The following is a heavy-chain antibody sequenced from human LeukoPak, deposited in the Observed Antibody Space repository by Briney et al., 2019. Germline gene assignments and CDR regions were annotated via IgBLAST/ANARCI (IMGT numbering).Heavy chain of an antibody. CDR3: ARGMENGDRDYYYYMDV. V-gene: IGHV3-23*01. Sequence: PGGSLRLSCAASGFTFSSYAMNWVRQAPGKGLEWVSALGGSGSNIYYADSVKGRFTISRDNSKNTLYLQMNSLRAEDTAVYYCARGMENGDRDYYYYMDVWGKGTTVTVSS. D-gene: IGHD4-17*01. J-gene: IGHJ6*03. CDR1: GFTFSSYA. CDR2: LGGSGSNI.